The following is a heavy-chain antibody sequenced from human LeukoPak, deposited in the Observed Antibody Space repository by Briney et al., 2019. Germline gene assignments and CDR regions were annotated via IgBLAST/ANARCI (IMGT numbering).Heavy chain of an antibody. Sequence: SETLSLTCTVSGVSISSSNSYWGWIRQPPGKGLEWIGSIYYSGNTYYNASLKSQVSISIDTSKNQFSLRLTSVTAADTAVYYCARDRRYYYDSSGYYYVWNWFDPWGQGTLVTVSS. J-gene: IGHJ5*02. CDR2: IYYSGNT. CDR3: ARDRRYYYDSSGYYYVWNWFDP. D-gene: IGHD3-22*01. CDR1: GVSISSSNSY. V-gene: IGHV4-39*02.